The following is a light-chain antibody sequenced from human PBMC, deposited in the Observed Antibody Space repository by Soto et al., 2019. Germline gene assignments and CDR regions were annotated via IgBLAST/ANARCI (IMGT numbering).Light chain of an antibody. V-gene: IGLV2-11*01. CDR2: GVN. J-gene: IGLJ1*01. Sequence: QSALTQPRSVSGSPGQSLTISCTGTNSDVDDYRYVSWYQQFPGKAPKLVIYGVNQRPSGVPNRFSASNSDNTASLTISGLQAEDEADYYCSSYAGSNNVVFGTGTKVTVL. CDR1: NSDVDDYRY. CDR3: SSYAGSNNVV.